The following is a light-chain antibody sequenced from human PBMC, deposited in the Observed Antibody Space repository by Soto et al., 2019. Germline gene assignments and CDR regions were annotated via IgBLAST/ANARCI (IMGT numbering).Light chain of an antibody. V-gene: IGLV1-36*01. J-gene: IGLJ3*02. Sequence: QSVLTQPPSVSAAPRQRVTISCSGSSSNMENNAVNWYQHVPGKAPKLLIHFDNRVPSGTPDRFSGSKSGTSASLVISGLQSEDEADYYCAVWDDSLNGPLFGGGTKVTVL. CDR2: FDN. CDR3: AVWDDSLNGPL. CDR1: SSNMENNA.